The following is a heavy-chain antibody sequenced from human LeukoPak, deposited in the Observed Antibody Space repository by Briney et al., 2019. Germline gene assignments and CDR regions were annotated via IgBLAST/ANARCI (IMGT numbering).Heavy chain of an antibody. CDR3: ARSTPYDFWSGYYVNSWFDP. V-gene: IGHV5-51*01. J-gene: IGHJ5*02. Sequence: GESLKISCNGSGYSFTSYWIGWVRQMPGKGLEWMGIIYPGDSDTRYSPSFQGQVTISADKSISTAYLQWSSLKASDTAMYYCARSTPYDFWSGYYVNSWFDPWGQGTLVTVSS. D-gene: IGHD3-3*01. CDR1: GYSFTSYW. CDR2: IYPGDSDT.